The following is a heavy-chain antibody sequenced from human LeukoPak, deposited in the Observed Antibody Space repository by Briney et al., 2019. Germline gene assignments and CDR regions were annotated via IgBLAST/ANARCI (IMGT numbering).Heavy chain of an antibody. CDR3: ARGARSYYYMDV. D-gene: IGHD3-16*01. CDR2: IYYSGST. J-gene: IGHJ6*03. V-gene: IGHV4-59*01. CDR1: GASISSYY. Sequence: SETLSLTCTVSGASISSYYWSWIRQPPGKGLEWIGYIYYSGSTNYNPSLKSRVTISVDTSKNQFSLKLSSVTAADTAVYYCARGARSYYYMDVWGKGTTVTVSS.